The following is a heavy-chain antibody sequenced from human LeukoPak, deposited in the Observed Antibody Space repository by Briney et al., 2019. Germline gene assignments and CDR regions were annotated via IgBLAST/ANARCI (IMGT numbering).Heavy chain of an antibody. J-gene: IGHJ4*02. V-gene: IGHV1-2*02. Sequence: ASVKVSCKASGYTFTGYYMHWVRQAPGQGLEWMGWINPNSGGTNYAQKFQGRVTMTRDVSISTAYMELSGLTSDDTAVYYCARESTRYFDYWGQGTLVTVSS. CDR3: ARESTRYFDY. CDR2: INPNSGGT. CDR1: GYTFTGYY.